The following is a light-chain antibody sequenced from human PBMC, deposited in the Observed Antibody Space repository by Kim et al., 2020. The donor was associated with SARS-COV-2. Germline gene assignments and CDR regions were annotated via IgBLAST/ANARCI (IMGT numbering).Light chain of an antibody. Sequence: EIVMTQSPATLSVSPGERATLSCRASQSVSSDLAWYQQKPGQAPRLLIYGASTRATGIPARFSGSGSGTEFTVTISSLQSEDSAVYYCQQYSNWPRTFGPGTKVEIK. V-gene: IGKV3-15*01. J-gene: IGKJ1*01. CDR1: QSVSSD. CDR3: QQYSNWPRT. CDR2: GAS.